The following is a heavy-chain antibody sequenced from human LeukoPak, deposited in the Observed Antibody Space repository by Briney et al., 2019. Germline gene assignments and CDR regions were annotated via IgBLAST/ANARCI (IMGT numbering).Heavy chain of an antibody. CDR3: ARGFVVVPASYYYMDV. CDR1: GGSFSGYY. V-gene: IGHV4-34*01. D-gene: IGHD2-2*01. Sequence: SETLSLTCAVYGGSFSGYYWSWIRQPPGKGLVWIGEINHSGSTNYNPSLKSRVTISVDTSKNQFSLKLSSVTAADTAVYYCARGFVVVPASYYYMDVWGKGTTVTVSS. CDR2: INHSGST. J-gene: IGHJ6*03.